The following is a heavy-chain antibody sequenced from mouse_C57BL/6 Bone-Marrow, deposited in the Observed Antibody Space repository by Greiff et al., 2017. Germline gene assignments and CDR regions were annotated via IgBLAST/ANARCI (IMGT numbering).Heavy chain of an antibody. CDR3: ARCYYGSPWYFDV. CDR1: GYTFTSYW. Sequence: QVQLQQPGAELVKPGASVKLSCKASGYTFTSYWMQWVKQRPGRGLEWIGEIDPSDSYTNYNQKFKGKATLTVDTSSSTAYMQLSSLTSEDSAVYYCARCYYGSPWYFDVWGTGTTVTGSS. CDR2: IDPSDSYT. V-gene: IGHV1-50*01. J-gene: IGHJ1*03. D-gene: IGHD1-1*01.